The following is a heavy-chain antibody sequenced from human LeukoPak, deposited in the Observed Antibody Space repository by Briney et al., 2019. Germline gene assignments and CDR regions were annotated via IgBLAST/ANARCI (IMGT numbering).Heavy chain of an antibody. CDR1: GFTFSAYT. CDR2: ISSSGSTI. Sequence: GGSLRLSCAASGFTFSAYTMNWVRQAPGKGLEWVSYISSSGSTIYYADSVKGRFTISRDNAKNSLYLQMNSLRAEDTAVYYCAELGITMIGGVWGKGTTVTISS. V-gene: IGHV3-48*04. D-gene: IGHD3-10*02. CDR3: AELGITMIGGV. J-gene: IGHJ6*04.